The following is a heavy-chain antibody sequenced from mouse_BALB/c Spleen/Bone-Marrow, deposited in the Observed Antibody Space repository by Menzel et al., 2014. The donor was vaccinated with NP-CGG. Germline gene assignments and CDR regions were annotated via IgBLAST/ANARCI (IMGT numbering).Heavy chain of an antibody. D-gene: IGHD2-4*01. CDR1: GFTFTDYY. CDR2: IRNKANGYTT. J-gene: IGHJ2*01. Sequence: EVQGVESGGGLVQPGGSLRLSCATSGFTFTDYYMSWVRQPPGKALGWLGFIRNKANGYTTEYSASVKGRFTISRDNSQSILYLQMNTLRTEDSATYYCARDRGLTYFDYWGQGTTLTVSS. V-gene: IGHV7-3*02. CDR3: ARDRGLTYFDY.